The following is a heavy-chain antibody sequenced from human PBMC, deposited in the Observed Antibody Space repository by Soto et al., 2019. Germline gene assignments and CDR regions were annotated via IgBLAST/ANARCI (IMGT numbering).Heavy chain of an antibody. CDR1: GGSISSYY. CDR2: IYYSGDT. D-gene: IGHD4-17*01. CDR3: ARDTRYGVLDY. V-gene: IGHV4-59*01. Sequence: SETLSLTCTVSGGSISSYYWSWIRQPPGKGLEWIGYIYYSGDTNYNPSLKSRVTISVDTSKNQFSLSLSSLTAADTAVYYCARDTRYGVLDYWGQGTLVTVSA. J-gene: IGHJ4*02.